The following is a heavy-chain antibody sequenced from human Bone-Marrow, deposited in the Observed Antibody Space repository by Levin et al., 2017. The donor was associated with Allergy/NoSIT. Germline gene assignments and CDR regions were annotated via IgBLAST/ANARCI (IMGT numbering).Heavy chain of an antibody. CDR1: GFTFSNYG. Sequence: PSGGSLRLSCAASGFTFSNYGVHWVRQAPGKGLEWVALIYYDGHKKFYGDSVKGRFSISRDNSKNMLFLQMNNLRAEDTAVYYCATGFYDSSSDLQGDAFEFWGRGTLVTVSS. CDR3: ATGFYDSSSDLQGDAFEF. J-gene: IGHJ3*01. CDR2: IYYDGHKK. D-gene: IGHD3-22*01. V-gene: IGHV3-33*01.